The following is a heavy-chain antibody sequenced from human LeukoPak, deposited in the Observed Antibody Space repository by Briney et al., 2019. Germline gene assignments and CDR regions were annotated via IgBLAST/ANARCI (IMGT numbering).Heavy chain of an antibody. Sequence: SETLSLTCAVSGYSISSGYYWCCIRQPPGKGLEWIGSIYRSGSTYYNPSLKSRVTISVDTSKNQFSLNLNSVTAADTAVYYCARGDYYYDNSASYWGQGTQVTVSS. V-gene: IGHV4-38-2*01. CDR1: GYSISSGYY. J-gene: IGHJ4*02. D-gene: IGHD3-22*01. CDR3: ARGDYYYDNSASY. CDR2: IYRSGST.